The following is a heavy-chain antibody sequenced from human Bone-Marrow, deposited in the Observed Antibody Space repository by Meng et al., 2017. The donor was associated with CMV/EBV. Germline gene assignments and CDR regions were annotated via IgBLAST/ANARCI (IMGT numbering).Heavy chain of an antibody. V-gene: IGHV3-21*01. J-gene: IGHJ4*02. CDR1: GFTFSSYS. Sequence: GESLKISCAASGFTFSSYSMNWVRQAPGKRLEWVSSISSSSSYIYYADSVKGRFTISRDNAKNSLYLQMNSLRAEDTAVYYCASGPHFDYWGQGTLVTVSS. CDR3: ASGPHFDY. CDR2: ISSSSSYI.